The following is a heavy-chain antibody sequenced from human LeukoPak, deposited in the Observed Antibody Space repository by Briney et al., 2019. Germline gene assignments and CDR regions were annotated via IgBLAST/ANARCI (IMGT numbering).Heavy chain of an antibody. D-gene: IGHD6-13*01. CDR2: INTNTGNP. V-gene: IGHV7-4-1*02. J-gene: IGHJ4*02. Sequence: ASVKVSCKTSGYSENFYGITWVRQAPGQGLEWMGWINTNTGNPTYAQGFTGRFVFSLDTSVSTAYLQISSLKAEDTAVYYCARDDIAAAGTSGDYWGQGTLVTVSS. CDR1: GYSENFYG. CDR3: ARDDIAAAGTSGDY.